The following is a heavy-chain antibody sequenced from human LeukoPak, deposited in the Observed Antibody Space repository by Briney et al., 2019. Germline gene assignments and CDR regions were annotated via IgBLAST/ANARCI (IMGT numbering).Heavy chain of an antibody. CDR2: IYPGDSDT. CDR3: ARQEYCSGGSCYTWFDP. Sequence: GESLKISCKGSGYSFTSYWIGWVRQVPGKGLEWMGIIYPGDSDTRYSPSFQGQVTISADKSISTAYLQWSSLKASDTAMYYCARQEYCSGGSCYTWFDPWGQGTLVIVSS. CDR1: GYSFTSYW. V-gene: IGHV5-51*01. J-gene: IGHJ5*02. D-gene: IGHD2-15*01.